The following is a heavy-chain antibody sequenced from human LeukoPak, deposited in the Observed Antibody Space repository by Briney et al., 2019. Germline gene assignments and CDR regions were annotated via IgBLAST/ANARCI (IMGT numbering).Heavy chain of an antibody. CDR2: IYYSGST. J-gene: IGHJ4*02. Sequence: SETLSLTCTVSGGSISSSSYYWGWIRQPPGKGLEWIGSIYYSGSTYYNPSLKSRVTISVDTSKNQFSLKLSSVTAADTAVYYCARDLSPERQWLRPFDYWGQGTLVTVSS. V-gene: IGHV4-39*07. CDR1: GGSISSSSYY. D-gene: IGHD5-12*01. CDR3: ARDLSPERQWLRPFDY.